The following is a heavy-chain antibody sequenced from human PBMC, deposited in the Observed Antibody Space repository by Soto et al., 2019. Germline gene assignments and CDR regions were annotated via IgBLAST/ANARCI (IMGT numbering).Heavy chain of an antibody. CDR3: ARTGRFGEFLRGSFDY. CDR2: IIPIFGTA. D-gene: IGHD3-10*01. CDR1: GGTFSSYA. Sequence: SVKVSCKASGGTFSSYAISWVRQAPGQGLEWMGGIIPIFGTANYAQKFQGRVTITADESTSTAYMELSSLRSEDTAVYYCARTGRFGEFLRGSFDYWGQGTLVNVS. V-gene: IGHV1-69*13. J-gene: IGHJ4*02.